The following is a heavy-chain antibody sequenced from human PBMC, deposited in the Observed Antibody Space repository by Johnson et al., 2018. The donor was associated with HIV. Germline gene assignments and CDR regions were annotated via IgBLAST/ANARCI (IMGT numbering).Heavy chain of an antibody. J-gene: IGHJ3*02. CDR3: AKDLYYDSSGYYFLTGGDAFDI. CDR2: IRYDGSNK. CDR1: GFTFSSYG. V-gene: IGHV3-30*02. Sequence: VQLVESGGGVVQPGGSLRLSCAASGFTFSSYGMHWVRQAPGKGLEWMAFIRYDGSNKYYADSVKGRFTISRDNSKNTLYLQMNSLRVEDTAVYYCAKDLYYDSSGYYFLTGGDAFDIWGQGTMVTVSS. D-gene: IGHD3-22*01.